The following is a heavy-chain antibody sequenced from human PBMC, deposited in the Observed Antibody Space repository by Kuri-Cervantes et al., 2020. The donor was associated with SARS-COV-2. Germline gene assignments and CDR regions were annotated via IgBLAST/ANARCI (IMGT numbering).Heavy chain of an antibody. D-gene: IGHD3-9*01. CDR3: AKAGGTIPPTADY. J-gene: IGHJ4*02. CDR2: IRYDGSNK. Sequence: GKSLKISCAASGFTFSSYGMHWVRQAPDKGLEWVAFIRYDGSNKYYADSVKGRFTISRDNSKNTLYLQMNSLRAEDTAVYYCAKAGGTIPPTADYWGQGTLVTVSS. CDR1: GFTFSSYG. V-gene: IGHV3-30*02.